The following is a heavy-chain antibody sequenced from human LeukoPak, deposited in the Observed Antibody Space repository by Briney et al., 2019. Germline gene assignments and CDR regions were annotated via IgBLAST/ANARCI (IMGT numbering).Heavy chain of an antibody. J-gene: IGHJ4*02. CDR1: GFTFSSYA. CDR3: ATTEVGGAHFDY. CDR2: ISGSGGST. D-gene: IGHD1-26*01. V-gene: IGHV3-23*01. Sequence: GGSLRLSCAASGFTFSSYAMSWVRQAPGKGLEWVSAISGSGGSTYYADTVRGRFTISRDTSKNMLYLQMNSLRAEDTAVYYCATTEVGGAHFDYWGQGTLVTVSS.